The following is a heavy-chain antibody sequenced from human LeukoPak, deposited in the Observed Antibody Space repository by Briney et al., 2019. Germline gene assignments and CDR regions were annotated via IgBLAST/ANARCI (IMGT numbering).Heavy chain of an antibody. CDR2: INTDGSST. CDR1: GFTFSSYW. V-gene: IGHV3-74*01. CDR3: ARVSYDFWSGYLTDY. J-gene: IGHJ4*02. D-gene: IGHD3-3*01. Sequence: GRSLRLSCAASGFTFSSYWMHWVRQAPGKGLVWVSRINTDGSSTSYADSVKGRFTISRDNAKNTLYLQMNSLRAEDTAVYYCARVSYDFWSGYLTDYWGQGTLVTVSS.